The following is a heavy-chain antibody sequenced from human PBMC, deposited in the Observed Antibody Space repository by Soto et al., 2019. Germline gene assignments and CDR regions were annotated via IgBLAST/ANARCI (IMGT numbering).Heavy chain of an antibody. Sequence: ASVKVSCKASGYTFTSYGISWVRQAPGQGLEWMGWISAYNGNTNYAQKLQGRVTMTTDTSTSTAYMELRSLRSGDTAVYYCARDRPTLLRYFDWSTLTFDYWGQGTLVTVSS. CDR3: ARDRPTLLRYFDWSTLTFDY. CDR1: GYTFTSYG. CDR2: ISAYNGNT. J-gene: IGHJ4*02. D-gene: IGHD3-9*01. V-gene: IGHV1-18*01.